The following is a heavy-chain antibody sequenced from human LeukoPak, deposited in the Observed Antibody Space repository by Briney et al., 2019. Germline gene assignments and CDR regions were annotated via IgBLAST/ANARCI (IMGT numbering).Heavy chain of an antibody. Sequence: GGSLRLSCAASGFTFSTYGMHWVRQAPGKGLEWVAFIRYDGSNKYYADSVKGRFTISRDNSKNTLNLQMNSLRTEDTAVYYCAKDSDPDDILTAYYVSYFDYWGQGTLVTVSS. J-gene: IGHJ4*02. D-gene: IGHD3-9*01. CDR3: AKDSDPDDILTAYYVSYFDY. CDR1: GFTFSTYG. V-gene: IGHV3-30*02. CDR2: IRYDGSNK.